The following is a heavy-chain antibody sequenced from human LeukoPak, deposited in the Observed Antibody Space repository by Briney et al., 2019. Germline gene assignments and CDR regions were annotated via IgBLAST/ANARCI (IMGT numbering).Heavy chain of an antibody. CDR3: ARGLAFGVAAAFDI. D-gene: IGHD3-3*01. V-gene: IGHV4-34*01. CDR2: INHSGNT. CDR1: GESFSGYY. Sequence: SETLSLTCAVYGESFSGYYWSWIRQPPGKGLEWIGEINHSGNTNYNPSIKSRVTISVDTSKNQFSLRLSSVTAADTAVYYCARGLAFGVAAAFDIWGQGKMVTVSS. J-gene: IGHJ3*02.